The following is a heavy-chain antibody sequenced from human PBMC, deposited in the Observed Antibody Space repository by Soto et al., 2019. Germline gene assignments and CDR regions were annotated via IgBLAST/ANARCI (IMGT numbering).Heavy chain of an antibody. CDR2: ISANNGNT. CDR1: GYTFTTYG. Sequence: ASLKVSCKASGYTFTTYGLTWVRQAPGQGLEGRGCISANNGNTNDAQKLQGRVTMTTDTSTSTAYMELMSLRSDDTSLYYCARDSWDYDCWRGYYTGYFDYW. D-gene: IGHD3-3*01. CDR3: ARDSWDYDCWRGYYTGYFDY. V-gene: IGHV1-18*01. J-gene: IGHJ4*01.